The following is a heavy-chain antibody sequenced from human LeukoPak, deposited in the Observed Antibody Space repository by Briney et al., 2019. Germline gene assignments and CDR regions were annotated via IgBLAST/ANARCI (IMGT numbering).Heavy chain of an antibody. Sequence: SETLSLTCTVSGGSISSYYWSGIRQPPGKGLEWIGYIYYSGSTKYNPSLKSRVTISVDTSKNQFSLKLSSVTAADTAVYYCARFTVAGTPHFDYWGQGTLVTVSS. J-gene: IGHJ4*02. CDR1: GGSISSYY. D-gene: IGHD6-19*01. V-gene: IGHV4-59*08. CDR3: ARFTVAGTPHFDY. CDR2: IYYSGST.